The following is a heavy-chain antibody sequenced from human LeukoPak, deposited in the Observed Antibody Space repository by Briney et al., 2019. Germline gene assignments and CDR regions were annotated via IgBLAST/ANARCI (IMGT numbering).Heavy chain of an antibody. Sequence: GASVKVSCKASGGTFSSYAIHWVRQAPGQGFEWMGGIIRIFSTTNYAQKFQGRVTISADESTSTAYMELSSLRSEDTAVYYCAREVVATIGVTRSFDYWGQGTLVTVSS. CDR2: IIRIFSTT. D-gene: IGHD5-12*01. J-gene: IGHJ4*02. CDR3: AREVVATIGVTRSFDY. CDR1: GGTFSSYA. V-gene: IGHV1-69*13.